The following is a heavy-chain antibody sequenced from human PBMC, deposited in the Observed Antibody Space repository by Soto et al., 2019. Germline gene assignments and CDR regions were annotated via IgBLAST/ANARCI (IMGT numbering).Heavy chain of an antibody. V-gene: IGHV3-7*01. J-gene: IGHJ5*02. Sequence: EVQLVESGGGLVQPGGSVRLSCIASGFTFRTYWMAWVRQAPGKGPEWVANIKQDGSDKNYVDSVKGRFTISRDNAKNSLYLQMNSLRAEDTAVYYCARAGGCDYWSFFDPWGQGTLVTVSA. CDR1: GFTFRTYW. CDR3: ARAGGCDYWSFFDP. CDR2: IKQDGSDK. D-gene: IGHD3-3*01.